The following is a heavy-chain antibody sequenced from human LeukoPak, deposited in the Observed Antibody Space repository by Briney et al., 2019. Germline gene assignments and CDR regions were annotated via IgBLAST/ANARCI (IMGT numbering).Heavy chain of an antibody. J-gene: IGHJ4*02. CDR3: AKDDAWLRFGE. CDR1: GFTFSIYA. CDR2: ISGGGGST. V-gene: IGHV3-23*01. D-gene: IGHD3-10*01. Sequence: GGSLRLSCAASGFTFSIYAMSWVRQAPGKGLEWVSAISGGGGSTYYADSVKGRFTISRDNSKNTLYLEVIGLTAEDTAVYYCAKDDAWLRFGEWSQGTLVTVSS.